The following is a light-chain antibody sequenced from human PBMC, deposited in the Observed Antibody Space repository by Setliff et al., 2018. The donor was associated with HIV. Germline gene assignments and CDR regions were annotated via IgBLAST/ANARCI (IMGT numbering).Light chain of an antibody. J-gene: IGLJ1*01. Sequence: QSVLTQPASVSGSPGQSITISCTGTSSDVGSYNLVSWSQQHPGKVPKVIIYEVYKWPSGVSNRFSGSKSGNTASLTISGLQAEDDSAHMQILTRVFGPGTKVTVL. CDR3: ILTRV. CDR2: EVY. CDR1: SSDVGSYNL. V-gene: IGLV2-23*02.